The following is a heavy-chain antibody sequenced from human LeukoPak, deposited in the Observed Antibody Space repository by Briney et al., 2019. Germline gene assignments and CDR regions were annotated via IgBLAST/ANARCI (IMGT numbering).Heavy chain of an antibody. V-gene: IGHV1-69*13. CDR3: ARAHGYCSSTSCFYYYYGMDV. Sequence: SVKVSCKASGGTFSSYAISWVRQAPGQGLEWMGGIIPIFGTANYAQKFQGRVTITADESTSTAYMELSSLRSEDTAVYYCARAHGYCSSTSCFYYYYGMDVWGQGTTVTVSS. D-gene: IGHD2-2*01. CDR1: GGTFSSYA. CDR2: IIPIFGTA. J-gene: IGHJ6*02.